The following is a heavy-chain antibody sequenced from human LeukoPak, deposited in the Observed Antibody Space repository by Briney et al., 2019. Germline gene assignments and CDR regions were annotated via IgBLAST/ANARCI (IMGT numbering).Heavy chain of an antibody. CDR1: GFTFSSYT. CDR3: ARSTFYYGSGSYDFDY. V-gene: IGHV3-30-3*01. J-gene: IGHJ4*02. D-gene: IGHD3-10*01. Sequence: GGPLRLSCAASGFTFSSYTLHWVRQAPGKGLEWVALISYDGSKKSYADSVKGRFTVSRDYSNNTLFLQMNSLRAEDTAVYYCARSTFYYGSGSYDFDYWGQGTLVTVSS. CDR2: ISYDGSKK.